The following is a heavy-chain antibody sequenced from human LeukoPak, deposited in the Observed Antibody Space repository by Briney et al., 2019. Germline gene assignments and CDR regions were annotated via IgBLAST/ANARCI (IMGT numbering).Heavy chain of an antibody. V-gene: IGHV4-61*01. CDR1: GASVSDGNYY. D-gene: IGHD5-18*01. CDR3: ARRVGHSYGVTGAGAFDI. CDR2: IYYSGST. J-gene: IGHJ3*02. Sequence: SETLSLTCSVSGASVSDGNYYWSWIRQPPGKGLEWIGYIYYSGSTYSNPSLKSRVTISLDTSKNQFSLRLSSVTAADTAVYYCARRVGHSYGVTGAGAFDIWGQGTMVTVSS.